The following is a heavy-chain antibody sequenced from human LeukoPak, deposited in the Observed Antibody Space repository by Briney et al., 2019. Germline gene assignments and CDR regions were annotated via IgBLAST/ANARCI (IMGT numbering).Heavy chain of an antibody. J-gene: IGHJ4*02. CDR3: AATYYYDGSGDY. V-gene: IGHV3-48*03. CDR2: ISSTGSNI. Sequence: PGRSLRLSCAASGFTFSTYEMNWVRQAPGKGLEWVSYISSTGSNIYDADSVKGRFTISRDNAKNSLYLLMNSLRTEDTAVYYCAATYYYDGSGDYWGQGTLVTVSS. CDR1: GFTFSTYE. D-gene: IGHD3-22*01.